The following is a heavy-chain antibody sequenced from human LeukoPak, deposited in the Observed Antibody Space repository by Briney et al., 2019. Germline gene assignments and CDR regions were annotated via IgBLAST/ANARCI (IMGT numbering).Heavy chain of an antibody. CDR1: GGSISGSNYY. V-gene: IGHV4-39*07. Sequence: SETLSLTCTVSGGSISGSNYYWGWIRQPPGKGLEWIGSIYYSGSTYYKPSLKSRVTISVDTSKNQFSLKLSSVTAADTAIYYCARDGRAGSLFAYWGQGTLVTVSS. D-gene: IGHD6-19*01. J-gene: IGHJ4*02. CDR3: ARDGRAGSLFAY. CDR2: IYYSGST.